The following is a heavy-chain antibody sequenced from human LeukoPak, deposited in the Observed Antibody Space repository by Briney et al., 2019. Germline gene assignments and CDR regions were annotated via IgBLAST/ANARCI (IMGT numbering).Heavy chain of an antibody. V-gene: IGHV4-34*01. CDR2: INHSGST. Sequence: SETLSLTCAVYGGSFSGYYWSWIRQPPGKGLEWIGEINHSGSTNYNPSLKSRVTISVDTSKNQFSPKLSSVTAADTAVYYCARGIVVVPVRSYYYYMDVWGKGTTVTVSS. CDR1: GGSFSGYY. J-gene: IGHJ6*03. D-gene: IGHD2-2*01. CDR3: ARGIVVVPVRSYYYYMDV.